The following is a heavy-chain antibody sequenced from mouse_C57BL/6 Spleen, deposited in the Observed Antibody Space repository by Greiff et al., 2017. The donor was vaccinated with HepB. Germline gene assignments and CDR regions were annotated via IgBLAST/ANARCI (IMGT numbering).Heavy chain of an antibody. D-gene: IGHD2-5*01. J-gene: IGHJ1*03. CDR1: GFNIKNTY. CDR2: IDPANGNT. Sequence: EVKLQESVAELVRPGASVKLSCTASGFNIKNTYMHWVKQRPEQGLEWIGRIDPANGNTKYAPKFQGKATITADTSSNTAYLQLSSLTSEDTAIYYCARCSYYYSNLNWYFDVWGTGTTVTVSS. V-gene: IGHV14-3*01. CDR3: ARCSYYYSNLNWYFDV.